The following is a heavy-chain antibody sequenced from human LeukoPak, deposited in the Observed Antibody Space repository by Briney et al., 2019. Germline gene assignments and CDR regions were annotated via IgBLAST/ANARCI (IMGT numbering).Heavy chain of an antibody. V-gene: IGHV1-2*06. CDR2: VNPKNGGT. CDR3: ARDRMGSYEW. D-gene: IGHD1-26*01. CDR1: GYTFIDYE. J-gene: IGHJ4*02. Sequence: ASVKVSCKASGYTFIDYELDWVRQAPGQGFELMGRVNPKNGGTNHAQKFQGRVTMTRDTSISTVYMELSGLTSDDTAVHYCARDRMGSYEWWGQGTLVTVSS.